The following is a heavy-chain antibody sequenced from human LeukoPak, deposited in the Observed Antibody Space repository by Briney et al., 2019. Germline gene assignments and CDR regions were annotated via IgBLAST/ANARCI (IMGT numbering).Heavy chain of an antibody. CDR1: GFTFSSYS. V-gene: IGHV3-48*01. D-gene: IGHD3-3*01. J-gene: IGHJ4*02. Sequence: GGSLRLSCAASGFTFSSYSMNWVRQAPGKGLEWVSYISSSSSTKYYADSVKGRFTISRDNAKNSLYLQMNSLRAEDTAVYYCARDGRFEFYYDFWSGYYDYWGQGTLVTVSS. CDR3: ARDGRFEFYYDFWSGYYDY. CDR2: ISSSSSTK.